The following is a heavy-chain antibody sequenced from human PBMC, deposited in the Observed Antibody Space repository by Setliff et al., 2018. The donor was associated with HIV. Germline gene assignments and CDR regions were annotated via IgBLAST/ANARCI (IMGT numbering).Heavy chain of an antibody. CDR3: ARDLRNSNTLFGVLNFVFDL. V-gene: IGHV1-2*02. D-gene: IGHD3-3*01. CDR2: INPQTGGT. CDR1: GYTLSSHY. Sequence: ASVKVSCKASGYTLSSHYIHWVQQAPGHRPEWVGWINPQTGGTNFSQKFQGRITMTSDTSVNTVFIELSRLKSDDTALYYCARDLRNSNTLFGVLNFVFDLWGQGTLVTVSS. J-gene: IGHJ4*02.